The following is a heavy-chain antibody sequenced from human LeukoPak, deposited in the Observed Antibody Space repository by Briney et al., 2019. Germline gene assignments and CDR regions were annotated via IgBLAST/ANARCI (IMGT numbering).Heavy chain of an antibody. CDR3: VRDRGDSGWYIADFDY. CDR1: GFTFSSYW. V-gene: IGHV3-7*01. CDR2: IKQDGSEK. D-gene: IGHD6-19*01. Sequence: GGSLRLSCAASGFTFSSYWMSWVRQAPGKGLEWVANIKQDGSEKYYVDSVKGRFTISRDNAKNSLYLQMNGLRAEDTAVYYCVRDRGDSGWYIADFDYWGQGTLVTVSS. J-gene: IGHJ4*02.